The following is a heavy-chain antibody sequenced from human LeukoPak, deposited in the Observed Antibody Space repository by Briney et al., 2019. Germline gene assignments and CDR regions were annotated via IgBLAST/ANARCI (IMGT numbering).Heavy chain of an antibody. CDR2: VNEEATET. CDR3: ATEVCTDKGDFDL. J-gene: IGHJ2*01. CDR1: GFXFSNYW. D-gene: IGHD3-16*01. Sequence: PGGSLRLSCEASGFXFSNYWISWVRQVPGKGLEWVANVNEEATETYYGDSVKGRFTISRDNANKELHLQMNSLRAEDTAMYYCATEVCTDKGDFDLWGRGTLVTVSS. V-gene: IGHV3-7*02.